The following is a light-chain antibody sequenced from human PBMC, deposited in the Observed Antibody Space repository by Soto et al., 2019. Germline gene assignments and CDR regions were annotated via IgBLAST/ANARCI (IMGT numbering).Light chain of an antibody. V-gene: IGKV3-20*01. Sequence: EIVLTQSPGTLSLSPGERATLSCRASQSVSSSYLAWYQQKPGQAPRLLIYGASSRATGIPDRFTGSGSATDFTLTISRREPEDFAVYYCQQYGNSPRTFGQGTRVEIK. CDR3: QQYGNSPRT. J-gene: IGKJ1*01. CDR1: QSVSSSY. CDR2: GAS.